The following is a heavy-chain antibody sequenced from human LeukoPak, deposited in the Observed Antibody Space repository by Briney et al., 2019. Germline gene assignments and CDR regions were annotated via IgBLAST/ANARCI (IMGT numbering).Heavy chain of an antibody. CDR1: GGSISSYY. J-gene: IGHJ4*02. CDR3: AREGSSWFFDY. D-gene: IGHD6-13*01. Sequence: PSETLSLTCTVSGGSISSYYWTWIRQPPGKGLEWIGYIYHSGSTKYNSSLKSRVTMSVDTSKNQFSLKLSSVTAADTAVYYCAREGSSWFFDYWGQGTLVTVSS. V-gene: IGHV4-59*01. CDR2: IYHSGST.